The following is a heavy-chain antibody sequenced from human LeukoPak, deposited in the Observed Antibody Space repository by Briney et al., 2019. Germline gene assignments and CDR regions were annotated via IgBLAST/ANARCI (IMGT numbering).Heavy chain of an antibody. CDR2: ISGSGGST. V-gene: IGHV3-23*01. Sequence: GGSLRLSCAASGFTFSSYAMSWVRQAPGRGLEWVSSISGSGGSTYYADSVKGRFTISRDNSKDTLYLQMHSLRGEDTAVYFCAKDRDYDFWSGYYWDNWGQGTLVTVSS. CDR1: GFTFSSYA. CDR3: AKDRDYDFWSGYYWDN. J-gene: IGHJ4*02. D-gene: IGHD3-3*01.